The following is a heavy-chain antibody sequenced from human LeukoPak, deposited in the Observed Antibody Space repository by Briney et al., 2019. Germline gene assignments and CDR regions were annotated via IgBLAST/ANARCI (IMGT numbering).Heavy chain of an antibody. V-gene: IGHV3-23*01. CDR2: ISGSGGSA. CDR1: GFTFSSYA. D-gene: IGHD2-2*01. Sequence: GGSLRLSCAASGFTFSSYAMSWVRQAPGKGLEWVSAISGSGGSAYYADSVKGRFTISRDNSKNTLYLQMNSLRAEDTAVYYCAKDREGYCSSTSCLYNWFDPWGQGTLVTVSS. J-gene: IGHJ5*02. CDR3: AKDREGYCSSTSCLYNWFDP.